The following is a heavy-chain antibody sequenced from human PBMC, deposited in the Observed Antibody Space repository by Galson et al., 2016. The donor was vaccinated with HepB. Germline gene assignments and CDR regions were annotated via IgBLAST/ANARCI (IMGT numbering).Heavy chain of an antibody. CDR2: FSAYNGNT. V-gene: IGHV1-18*04. J-gene: IGHJ4*02. Sequence: SVKVSCKASGYTFTNYGISWVRQAPGQGLEWMGWFSAYNGNTNYAQKFQDRVTMTTDASTTTAYMELRSLRSDDTAVYYCARDVGFDFDYWGQGTLVTVSS. CDR1: GYTFTNYG. D-gene: IGHD5-12*01. CDR3: ARDVGFDFDY.